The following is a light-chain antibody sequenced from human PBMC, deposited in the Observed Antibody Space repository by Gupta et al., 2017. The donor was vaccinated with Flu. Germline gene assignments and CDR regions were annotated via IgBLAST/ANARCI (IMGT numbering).Light chain of an antibody. V-gene: IGKV1-5*01. Sequence: PSTLSASVGDRVTITCRASQNISNCLDWYQQKPGKAPKLLIYNASTLESGVPSRFSGSGSRTDFTLTISSLQPDDFATYYCQQNNSSPWTFGQGTKVEIK. CDR2: NAS. CDR1: QNISNC. J-gene: IGKJ1*01. CDR3: QQNNSSPWT.